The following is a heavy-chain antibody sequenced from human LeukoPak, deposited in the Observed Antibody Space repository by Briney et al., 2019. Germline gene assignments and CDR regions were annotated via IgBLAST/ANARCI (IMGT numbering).Heavy chain of an antibody. CDR3: ASPLARAFWSGPHRRGHAFDI. V-gene: IGHV4-39*07. Sequence: PSETLSLTCTVSGGSISSSSYYWSWIRQPPGKGLEWIGEINHSGSTNYNPSLKSRVTISVDTSKNQFSLKLSSVTAADTAVYYCASPLARAFWSGPHRRGHAFDIWGQGTMVTVSS. D-gene: IGHD3-3*01. CDR1: GGSISSSSYY. J-gene: IGHJ3*02. CDR2: INHSGST.